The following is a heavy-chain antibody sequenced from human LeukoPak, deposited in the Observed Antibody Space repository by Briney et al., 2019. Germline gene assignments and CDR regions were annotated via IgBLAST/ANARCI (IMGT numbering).Heavy chain of an antibody. CDR3: ASVRGYSSGWYASGFDP. CDR2: IYYSGST. V-gene: IGHV4-61*05. CDR1: GGSISSSSYY. Sequence: SETLSHTCTVSGGSISSSSYYWGWIRQPPGKGLEWIGYIYYSGSTNYNPSPKSRVTISVDTSKNQFSLKLTSVTAADTAVYYCASVRGYSSGWYASGFDPWGQGTLVIVSS. D-gene: IGHD6-19*01. J-gene: IGHJ5*02.